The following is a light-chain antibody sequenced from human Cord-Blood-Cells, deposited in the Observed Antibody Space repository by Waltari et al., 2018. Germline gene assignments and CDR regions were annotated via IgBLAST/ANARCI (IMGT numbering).Light chain of an antibody. CDR3: QSYDSSLSGSTV. Sequence: QSVLTQPPSVSGAPGQRVTISCPGSRPNLGAGYDVHWYQQLPGTAPKLLIYVNSNRPSGVPDRFSGSKSGTSASLAITGLQAEDEADYYCQSYDSSLSGSTVFGGGTKLTVL. CDR2: VNS. J-gene: IGLJ3*02. V-gene: IGLV1-40*01. CDR1: RPNLGAGYD.